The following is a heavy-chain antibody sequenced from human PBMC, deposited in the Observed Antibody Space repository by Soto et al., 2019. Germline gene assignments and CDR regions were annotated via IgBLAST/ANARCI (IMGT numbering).Heavy chain of an antibody. CDR2: IIPLFGTA. D-gene: IGHD2-15*01. CDR3: ATSSRRYCRVDTCYVNWFDP. V-gene: IGHV1-69*01. J-gene: IGHJ5*02. CDR1: GGTVNNYV. Sequence: QVQLVQSGAEVKKPGSSVKVSCKASGGTVNNYVITWARQAPGQGLEWMGGIIPLFGTANYAQRFQGRLAITADESTNTAYMELNTLKSEDTAVYYCATSSRRYCRVDTCYVNWFDPWGQGTLVTVSS.